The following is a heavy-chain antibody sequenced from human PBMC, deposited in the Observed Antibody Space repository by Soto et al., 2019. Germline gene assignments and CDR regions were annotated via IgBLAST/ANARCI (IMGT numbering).Heavy chain of an antibody. D-gene: IGHD4-17*01. Sequence: SQTLSLTCAISGDSVSSNSAAWNWIRQSPSRGLEWLGRTYYRSKWYNDYAVSVKSRITINPDTSKNQFSLQLNSVTPEDTAVYFCARDEAPTTVTTFIRRGFDYWGQGTLVTVSS. V-gene: IGHV6-1*01. CDR3: ARDEAPTTVTTFIRRGFDY. CDR1: GDSVSSNSAA. J-gene: IGHJ4*02. CDR2: TYYRSKWYN.